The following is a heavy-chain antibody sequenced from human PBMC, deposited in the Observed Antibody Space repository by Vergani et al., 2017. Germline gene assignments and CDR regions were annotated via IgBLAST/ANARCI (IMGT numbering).Heavy chain of an antibody. CDR2: ISWNSGSI. Sequence: VQLVESGGGLVKPGGSLRLSCAASGFTFDDYAMHWVRQAPGKGLEWVSGISWNSGSIGYADSVKGRFTISRDNAKNSLYLQMNSLRAEDTALYYCAKDHYXFWSGYPNLSPFDLWGRGTLVTVSS. J-gene: IGHJ2*01. CDR1: GFTFDDYA. V-gene: IGHV3-9*01. D-gene: IGHD3-3*01. CDR3: AKDHYXFWSGYPNLSPFDL.